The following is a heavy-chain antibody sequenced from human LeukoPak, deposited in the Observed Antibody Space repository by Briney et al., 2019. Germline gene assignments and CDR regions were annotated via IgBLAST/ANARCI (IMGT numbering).Heavy chain of an antibody. CDR3: ARDADYYDSSGLDY. Sequence: ASVKVSCKASGYTFTSYGISGVRQAPGQVLEWMGWISAYNGNTNYAQKLQGRVTMTTDTSTSTAYMELRSLRSDDTAVYYCARDADYYDSSGLDYWGQGTLVTVSS. J-gene: IGHJ4*02. V-gene: IGHV1-18*01. CDR2: ISAYNGNT. CDR1: GYTFTSYG. D-gene: IGHD3-22*01.